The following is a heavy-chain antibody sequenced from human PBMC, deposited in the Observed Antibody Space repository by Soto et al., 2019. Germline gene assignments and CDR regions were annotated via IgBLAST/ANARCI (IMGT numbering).Heavy chain of an antibody. CDR1: GFTFSSYS. CDR2: MSSSSSYI. J-gene: IGHJ4*02. D-gene: IGHD2-2*01. Sequence: GGSLRLSCAASGFTFSSYSLNWVRQAPGKGLKWVSSMSSSSSYIYYADSVKGRFTISRDNAKNSLYLQMNSLRAEDTAVYYCARVRRDIVVVPAAIFDYWGQGTLVTVSS. V-gene: IGHV3-21*01. CDR3: ARVRRDIVVVPAAIFDY.